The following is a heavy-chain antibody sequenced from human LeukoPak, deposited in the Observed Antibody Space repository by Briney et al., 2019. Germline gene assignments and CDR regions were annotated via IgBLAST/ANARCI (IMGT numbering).Heavy chain of an antibody. CDR2: IYTSGST. J-gene: IGHJ4*02. V-gene: IGHV4-4*07. D-gene: IGHD3-22*01. CDR1: GGSISSYY. CDR3: ARDRGGLSYDSSGHFDY. Sequence: SETLSLTCTVSGGSISSYYWSWIRQPAGKGLEWIGRIYTSGSTNYNPSLKSRVTMSVDTSKNQFSLKLSSVTAADTAVYYCARDRGGLSYDSSGHFDYWGQGTLVTVSS.